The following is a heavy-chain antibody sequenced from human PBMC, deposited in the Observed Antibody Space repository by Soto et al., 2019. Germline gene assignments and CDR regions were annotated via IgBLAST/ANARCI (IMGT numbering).Heavy chain of an antibody. Sequence: SHTFFVKSVISEYRVSTNSPTYDLSRQSPSTGLEWLGRTYYRSTWNNDYAASVKGRITINPDTSNNQLSLQLNSVTPDDTAVYYCARLIGNSWLDSWGQGTLVTVSS. V-gene: IGHV6-1*01. CDR3: ARLIGNSWLDS. D-gene: IGHD2-8*01. J-gene: IGHJ5*01. CDR2: TYYRSTWNN. CDR1: EYRVSTNSPT.